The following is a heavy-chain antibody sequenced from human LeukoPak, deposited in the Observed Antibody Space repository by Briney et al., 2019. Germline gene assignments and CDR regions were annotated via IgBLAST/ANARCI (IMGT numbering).Heavy chain of an antibody. D-gene: IGHD2-15*01. J-gene: IGHJ4*02. CDR1: GIALSNYG. CDR3: AKRGVVIRAVLVVGFHKEAYYFDS. Sequence: GGSLRLSCVVSGIALSNYGMSWVRQAPGKGLEWVAGISDRGCSTNYAGSVKGRFTISRDNPKNTLYLQMDSLRSEDTAVYFCAKRGVVIRAVLVVGFHKEAYYFDSWGQGALVTVSS. CDR2: ISDRGCST. V-gene: IGHV3-23*01.